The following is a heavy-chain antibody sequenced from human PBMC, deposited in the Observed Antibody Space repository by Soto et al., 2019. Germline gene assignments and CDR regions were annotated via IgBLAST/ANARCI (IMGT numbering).Heavy chain of an antibody. Sequence: QVQLVQSGGEVTKPGASVKVSCKTSGYTFTNYGITWVRQAPGQGLKWMGWISAYNGDTNYAQKFQGRVIMTTDTSTTTAYMELRSLRSDDTAVYYCARGPAGGLRGGVSYWGQGTLVTVSS. CDR2: ISAYNGDT. CDR1: GYTFTNYG. CDR3: ARGPAGGLRGGVSY. J-gene: IGHJ4*02. D-gene: IGHD2-15*01. V-gene: IGHV1-18*04.